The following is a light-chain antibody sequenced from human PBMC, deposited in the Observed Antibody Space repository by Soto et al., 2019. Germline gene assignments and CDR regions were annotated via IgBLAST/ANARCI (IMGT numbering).Light chain of an antibody. Sequence: DIQMTQSPSSLTASVGDRVTITCQTSQNISKYLIWYQQSPGKAPNLLISDASNLEAGVPSRFSGRGSRTHFTLPISSLQPEDLGRYYCHQYDDLPYTFGQGTSLQIK. CDR3: HQYDDLPYT. J-gene: IGKJ2*01. CDR2: DAS. CDR1: QNISKY. V-gene: IGKV1-33*01.